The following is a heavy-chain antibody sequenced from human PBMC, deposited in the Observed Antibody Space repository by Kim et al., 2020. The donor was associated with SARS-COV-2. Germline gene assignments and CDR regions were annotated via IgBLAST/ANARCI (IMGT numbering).Heavy chain of an antibody. CDR3: ARGGYYHGSVYRYYFDY. J-gene: IGHJ4*02. Sequence: GGSLRLSCAASGFSVSNNYMNWVRQAPGKGLEWVSILYSGGTTYYADSAKVRFTISRDNSKNTLFLQMNSLRAEDTAIYYCARGGYYHGSVYRYYFDYWGQGILVTVSS. CDR1: GFSVSNNY. CDR2: LYSGGTT. D-gene: IGHD3-22*01. V-gene: IGHV3-66*01.